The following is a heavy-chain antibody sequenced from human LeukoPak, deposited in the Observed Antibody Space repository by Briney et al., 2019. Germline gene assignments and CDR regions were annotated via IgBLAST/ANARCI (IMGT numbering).Heavy chain of an antibody. Sequence: PSETLSLTCTVSGGSISSSSYYWGWRRQPPGKGLGWVGSIYDSGSTYYNPSLKSGVTISVDTSKNQFSMKLSAVTAAEAAFYCGSPYYYPPLNLPVPLSVDTSNTHFSLKLSSLTAADTAVYYCARHHLYSGYHWYWFYPWGQATLVTVSS. CDR2: IYDSGST. D-gene: IGHD1-26*01. V-gene: IGHV4-39*01. CDR3: SPYYYPPLNLPVPLSVDTSNTHFSLKLSSLTAADTAVYYCARHHLYSGYHWYWFYP. J-gene: IGHJ5*02. CDR1: GGSISSSSYY.